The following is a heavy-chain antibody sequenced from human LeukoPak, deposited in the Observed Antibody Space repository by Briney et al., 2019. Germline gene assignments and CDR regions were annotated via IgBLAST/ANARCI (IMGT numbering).Heavy chain of an antibody. CDR3: ARDLEYSFDP. Sequence: SETLSLTCTVSGYSISSGYYWGWIRPPPGKGLEWIGSIYHSGSTYYNPSLKSRVTISVDTSKNQFSLKLSSVTAADTAVYYCARDLEYSFDPWGQGTLVTVSS. V-gene: IGHV4-38-2*02. CDR2: IYHSGST. D-gene: IGHD3-3*01. J-gene: IGHJ5*02. CDR1: GYSISSGYY.